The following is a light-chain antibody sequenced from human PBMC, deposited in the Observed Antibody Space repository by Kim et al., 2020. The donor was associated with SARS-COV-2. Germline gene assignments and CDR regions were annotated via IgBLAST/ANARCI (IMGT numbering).Light chain of an antibody. CDR1: QSVSSN. Sequence: SPGERATLSCRASQSVSSNLAWYQHKPGQAPRLLIYGASTRATGIPARFSGSGSGTEFTLTISSLQSEDFAVYYCQQYNNWPSITFGQGTRLEIK. V-gene: IGKV3-15*01. CDR2: GAS. CDR3: QQYNNWPSIT. J-gene: IGKJ5*01.